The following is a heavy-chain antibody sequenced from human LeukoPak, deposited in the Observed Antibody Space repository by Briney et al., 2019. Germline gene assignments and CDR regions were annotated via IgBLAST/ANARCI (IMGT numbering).Heavy chain of an antibody. CDR2: IIPILGIA. D-gene: IGHD3-22*01. CDR1: GGTFSSYA. CDR3: ARDFWPPNIHDSSGYWENDAFDI. J-gene: IGHJ3*02. V-gene: IGHV1-69*04. Sequence: ASVKVSCKASGGTFSSYAISWVRQAPGQGLEWMGRIIPILGIANYAQKFQGRVTITADKSTSTAYMELSSLRSEDTAVYYCARDFWPPNIHDSSGYWENDAFDIWGQGQWSPSLQ.